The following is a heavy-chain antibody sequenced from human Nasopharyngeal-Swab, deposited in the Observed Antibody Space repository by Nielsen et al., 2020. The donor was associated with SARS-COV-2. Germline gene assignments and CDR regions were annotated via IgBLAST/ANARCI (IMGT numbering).Heavy chain of an antibody. CDR1: GFTFGDYA. V-gene: IGHV3-49*04. J-gene: IGHJ5*02. Sequence: GGSLRLSCTASGFTFGDYAMSWVRQAPGKGLEWVGFIRSKAYGGTTEYAASVKGRFTISRDDSKSIASLQMNSLKTEDTDVYYCTRMVQQLRENWFDPWGQGTLVTVSS. CDR3: TRMVQQLRENWFDP. CDR2: IRSKAYGGTT. D-gene: IGHD6-13*01.